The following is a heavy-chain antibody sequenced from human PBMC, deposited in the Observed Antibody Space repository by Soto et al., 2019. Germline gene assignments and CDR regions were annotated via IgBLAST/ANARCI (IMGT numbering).Heavy chain of an antibody. Sequence: ESGGGVVQPGGSLRLSCEASGFTFSRYAMHWVRQAPGKGLEWLAILSYDGVNNYYADSVKGRFTISRDNSKNTLYLLMNNLTPDDTAVYYCARQILVAAGLNSPFDYWGQGTLVSLSS. CDR2: LSYDGVNN. V-gene: IGHV3-30-3*01. D-gene: IGHD6-13*01. J-gene: IGHJ4*02. CDR3: ARQILVAAGLNSPFDY. CDR1: GFTFSRYA.